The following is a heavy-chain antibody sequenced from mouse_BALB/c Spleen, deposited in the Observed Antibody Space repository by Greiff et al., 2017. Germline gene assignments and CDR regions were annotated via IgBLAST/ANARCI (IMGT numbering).Heavy chain of an antibody. V-gene: IGHV1-5*01. CDR2: IYPGNSDT. J-gene: IGHJ1*01. D-gene: IGHD2-5*01. CDR1: GYSFTSYW. Sequence: EVQLQQSGTVLARPGASVKMSCKASGYSFTSYWMHWVKQRPGQGLEWIGAIYPGNSDTSYNQKFKGKAKLTAVTSASTAYMELSSLTNEDSAVYDCTMDYSNYEGYFDVWGAGTTVTVSS. CDR3: TMDYSNYEGYFDV.